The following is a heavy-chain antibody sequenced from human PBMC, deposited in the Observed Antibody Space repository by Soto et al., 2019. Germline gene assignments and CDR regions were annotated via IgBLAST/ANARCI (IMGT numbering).Heavy chain of an antibody. D-gene: IGHD3-22*01. J-gene: IGHJ6*02. CDR1: GFTFSSYS. CDR2: ISSSSSTI. Sequence: GGSLRLSCAASGFTFSSYSMNWVRQAPGKGLEWVSYISSSSSTIYYADSVKGRFTISRDNAKNSLYLQMNSLRDEDTAVYYCARDSEGFYDSSGYYPLYYYGMDVWGQGTTVTVSS. V-gene: IGHV3-48*02. CDR3: ARDSEGFYDSSGYYPLYYYGMDV.